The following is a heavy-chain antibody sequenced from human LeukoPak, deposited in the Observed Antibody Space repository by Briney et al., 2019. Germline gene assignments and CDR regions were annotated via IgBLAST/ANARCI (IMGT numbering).Heavy chain of an antibody. CDR2: ISSSSSYI. CDR3: ARSGFYYYYMDV. J-gene: IGHJ6*03. CDR1: GFTFSSYS. Sequence: GGSLRLSCAASGFTFSSYSMNWVRQAPGKGLEWVSSISSSSSYIYYADSVKGRFTISRDNAKNSLYLQMNSLRAEDTAVYYCARSGFYYYYMDVWGKGTTVTISS. V-gene: IGHV3-21*01.